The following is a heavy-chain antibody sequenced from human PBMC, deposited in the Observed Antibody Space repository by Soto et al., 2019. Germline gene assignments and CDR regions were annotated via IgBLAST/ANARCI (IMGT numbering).Heavy chain of an antibody. Sequence: PGESPKISCKGSGYSFTSYWIGWVRQMPGKGLESMGIIYPGDSDTRYSPSFQGQVTISADKSISTAYLQWSSLKASDTAMYYCARTAAAGKYYYGMYVWGQGTTVTVSS. CDR2: IYPGDSDT. CDR3: ARTAAAGKYYYGMYV. CDR1: GYSFTSYW. J-gene: IGHJ6*02. V-gene: IGHV5-51*01. D-gene: IGHD6-13*01.